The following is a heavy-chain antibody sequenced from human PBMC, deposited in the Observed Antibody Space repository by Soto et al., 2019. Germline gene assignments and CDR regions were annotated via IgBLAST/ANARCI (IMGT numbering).Heavy chain of an antibody. D-gene: IGHD3-10*01. Sequence: SETLSLTCTVSGGSISSGGYYWSWIRQHPGKGLEWIGYIYYSGSTYYNPSLKSRVTISVDTSKNQFSLKLSSVTAADTAVYYCARAADALRFGEFGYFDYWGQGTLVTVSP. CDR2: IYYSGST. J-gene: IGHJ4*02. CDR3: ARAADALRFGEFGYFDY. V-gene: IGHV4-31*03. CDR1: GGSISSGGYY.